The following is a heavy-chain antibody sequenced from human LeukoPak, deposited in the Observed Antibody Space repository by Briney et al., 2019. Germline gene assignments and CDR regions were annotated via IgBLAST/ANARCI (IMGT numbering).Heavy chain of an antibody. CDR3: AKDLTTVTSGGGYFDY. CDR1: GFTFSSYA. Sequence: GGSLRLSCAASGFTFSSYAMSWVRQAPGKGLEWVSAISGSGGSTYYADSVKGRFTISRDNSKNTLYLQMNSLRAEDTAVYYCAKDLTTVTSGGGYFDYWGQGTLVTVSS. CDR2: ISGSGGST. D-gene: IGHD4-11*01. V-gene: IGHV3-23*01. J-gene: IGHJ4*02.